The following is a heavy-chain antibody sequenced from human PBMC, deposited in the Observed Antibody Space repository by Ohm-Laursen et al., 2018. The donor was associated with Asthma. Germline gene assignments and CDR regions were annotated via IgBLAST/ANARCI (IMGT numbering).Heavy chain of an antibody. CDR2: IYYSGST. J-gene: IGHJ4*02. CDR3: ARVGHNDCGDHFDF. CDR1: GGSVSSGNNY. Sequence: SQTLSLTCTVSGGSVSSGNNYWSWIRQLPGKGLEWIGYIYYSGSTYYNPSLKSRVTISVDTSKNQFSLNLTSVTAADTAVYYCARVGHNDCGDHFDFWGQGTLVTVSS. V-gene: IGHV4-30-4*08. D-gene: IGHD4-17*01.